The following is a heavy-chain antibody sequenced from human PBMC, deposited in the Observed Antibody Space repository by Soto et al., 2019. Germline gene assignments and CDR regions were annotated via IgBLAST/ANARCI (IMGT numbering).Heavy chain of an antibody. CDR2: ISGGGDTT. Sequence: EVQLLESGGGLVQPGGSLRLSCAASGFTFNNYAMTWVRQAPGKGLEWVAAISGGGDTTSYADSVKGRFTVSRDGSKNTLYLQMRSLRSEDPALYYCAKGRGGSGSLAPRVDFWGQGTLFTVSS. J-gene: IGHJ4*02. CDR1: GFTFNNYA. V-gene: IGHV3-23*01. CDR3: AKGRGGSGSLAPRVDF. D-gene: IGHD3-10*01.